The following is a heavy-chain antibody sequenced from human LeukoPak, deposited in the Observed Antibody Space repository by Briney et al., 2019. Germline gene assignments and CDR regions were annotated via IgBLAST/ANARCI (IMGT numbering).Heavy chain of an antibody. CDR1: GGSISTYY. J-gene: IGHJ5*02. CDR3: ARDQDADSGIWFDP. V-gene: IGHV4-59*01. D-gene: IGHD4-17*01. CDR2: IHYSGNT. Sequence: SETLSLTCTVSGGSISTYYWNWIRQPPGKGLEWVGYIHYSGNTNCNPSLKNRVTISVDTSKNQFSLKLTSVTAEDTAVYYCARDQDADSGIWFDPWGQGTLVTVPS.